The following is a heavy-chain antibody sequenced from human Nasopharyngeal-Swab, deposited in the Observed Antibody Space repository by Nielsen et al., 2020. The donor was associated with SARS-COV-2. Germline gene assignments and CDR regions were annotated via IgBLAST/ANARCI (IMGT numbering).Heavy chain of an antibody. V-gene: IGHV3-11*04. J-gene: IGHJ6*02. CDR3: ARGGVVVAASLDV. CDR2: ISSSGSTI. D-gene: IGHD2-15*01. CDR1: GFTFRDYY. Sequence: GESLKIHCAAPGFTFRDYYMSWIRQAPGKGLEWVSYISSSGSTIYYADSVKGRFTISRDNAKNSLYLQMNSLRAEDTAVYYCARGGVVVAASLDVWGQGTTVTVSS.